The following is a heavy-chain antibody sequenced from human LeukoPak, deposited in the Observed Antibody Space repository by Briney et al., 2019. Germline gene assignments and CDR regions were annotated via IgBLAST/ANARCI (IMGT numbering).Heavy chain of an antibody. D-gene: IGHD1-26*01. V-gene: IGHV4-38-2*02. CDR3: ARESDSGSYPTPSPLWFDP. CDR1: GGSISSGYY. CDR2: IYHSGST. J-gene: IGHJ5*02. Sequence: PSETLSLTCTVSGGSISSGYYWGWIRQPPGKGLEWIGSIYHSGSTYYNPSLKSRVTISVDTSKNQFSLKLSSVTAADTAVYYCARESDSGSYPTPSPLWFDPWGQGTLVTVSS.